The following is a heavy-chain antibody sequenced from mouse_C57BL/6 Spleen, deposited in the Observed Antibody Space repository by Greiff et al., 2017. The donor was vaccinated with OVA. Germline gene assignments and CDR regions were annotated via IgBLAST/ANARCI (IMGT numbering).Heavy chain of an antibody. D-gene: IGHD1-1*01. CDR2: INPNNGGT. CDR1: GYTFTDYN. J-gene: IGHJ2*01. V-gene: IGHV1-22*01. Sequence: VHVKQSGPELVKPGASVKMSCKASGYTFTDYNMHWVKQSHGKSLEWIGYINPNNGGTSYNQKFKGKATLTVNKSSSTAYMELRSLTSEDSAVYYCARGRGSSYYFDYWGQGTTLTVSS. CDR3: ARGRGSSYYFDY.